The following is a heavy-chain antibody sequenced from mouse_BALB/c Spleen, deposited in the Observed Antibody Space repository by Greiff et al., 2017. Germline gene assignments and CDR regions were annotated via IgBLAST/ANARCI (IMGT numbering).Heavy chain of an antibody. V-gene: IGHV5-6-3*01. Sequence: DVKLVESGGGLVQPGGSLKLSCAASGFTFSSYGMSWVRQTPDKRLELVATININGGSTYYPDSVKGRFTISRDNAKNTLYLQMSSLKSEDTAMNYCARVLYYGSSYDYWGQGTTLTVSS. CDR3: ARVLYYGSSYDY. D-gene: IGHD1-1*01. J-gene: IGHJ2*01. CDR1: GFTFSSYG. CDR2: ININGGST.